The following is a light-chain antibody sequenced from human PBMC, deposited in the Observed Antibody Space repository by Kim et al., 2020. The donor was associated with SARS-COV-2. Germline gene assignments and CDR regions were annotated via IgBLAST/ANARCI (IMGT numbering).Light chain of an antibody. J-gene: IGLJ2*01. V-gene: IGLV3-1*01. CDR1: QLGDKY. CDR3: QAWDTTVV. Sequence: SYELTQPPSVSVSPGQTASITCSGDQLGDKYVCWYQQKPGQSPVLVIYQDKNRPSGIPERFSGSNSGNTATLTISGTQAMDEADYYCQAWDTTVVFGGGTQLIVL. CDR2: QDK.